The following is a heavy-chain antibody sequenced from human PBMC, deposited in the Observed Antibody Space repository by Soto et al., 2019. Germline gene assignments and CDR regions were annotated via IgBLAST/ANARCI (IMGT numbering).Heavy chain of an antibody. D-gene: IGHD2-15*01. CDR2: IYWDDDK. CDR1: GVSLTTSGVG. V-gene: IGHV2-5*02. CDR3: AHRQRTVVVGAPFDL. Sequence: QITLRESGPTLVQPTQTLTLTCTLSGVSLTTSGVGVGWIRQPPGKALEWLALIYWDDDKRFSPSLKSRLAITRDTSKNHDVMTMTDMAPVDTAIYYCAHRQRTVVVGAPFDLWGQGSQVTVSS. J-gene: IGHJ4*02.